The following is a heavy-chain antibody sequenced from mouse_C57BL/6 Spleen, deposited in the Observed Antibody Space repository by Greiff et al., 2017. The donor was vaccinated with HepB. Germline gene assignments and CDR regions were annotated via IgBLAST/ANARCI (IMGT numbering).Heavy chain of an antibody. J-gene: IGHJ2*01. CDR3: ARGGNDY. Sequence: EVQLQQSGPELVKPGASVKISCKASGYTFTDYYMNWVKQSHGKSLEWIGDINPNNGGTSYNQKFKGKATLTVDKSSSTAYIELRSLTSEDSAVYYCARGGNDYWGQGTTLTVSS. CDR2: INPNNGGT. CDR1: GYTFTDYY. V-gene: IGHV1-26*01.